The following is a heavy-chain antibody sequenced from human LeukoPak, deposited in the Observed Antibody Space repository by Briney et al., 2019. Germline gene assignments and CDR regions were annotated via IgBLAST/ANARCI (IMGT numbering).Heavy chain of an antibody. CDR1: GGTFSSYA. J-gene: IGHJ6*04. CDR3: SRGYYGSGTLGYYGMDV. CDR2: IIPIFGTA. V-gene: IGHV1-69*13. Sequence: EASVKVSCKASGGTFSSYAISWVRQAPGQGLEWMGGIIPIFGTANYAQKFQGRVTITADESTSTAYMELSSLRSEDTAVYYCSRGYYGSGTLGYYGMDVWGNGTTVTVSS. D-gene: IGHD3-10*01.